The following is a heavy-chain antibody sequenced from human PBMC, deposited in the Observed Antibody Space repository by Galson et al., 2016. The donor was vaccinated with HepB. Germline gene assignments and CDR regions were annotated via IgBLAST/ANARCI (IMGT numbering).Heavy chain of an antibody. CDR3: TSVDRSVDAFDI. CDR1: GFIVSSNY. D-gene: IGHD3-10*01. Sequence: SLRLSCAASGFIVSSNYMSWVRQAPGKGLEWVSLIYSGGSTYYVDSVKGRFTISRDNSKNTLYLQMNSLRAEDTAVYHCTSVDRSVDAFDIWGQGTMVTVSS. J-gene: IGHJ3*02. V-gene: IGHV3-66*01. CDR2: IYSGGST.